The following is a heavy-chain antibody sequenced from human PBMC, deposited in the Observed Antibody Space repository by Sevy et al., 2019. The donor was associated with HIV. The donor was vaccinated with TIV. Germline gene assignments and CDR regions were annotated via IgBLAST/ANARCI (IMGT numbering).Heavy chain of an antibody. V-gene: IGHV1-18*04. CDR3: ARSYYYDSSGYYGDYYFDY. CDR1: GYTFTSYG. D-gene: IGHD3-22*01. Sequence: ASVKVSCKASGYTFTSYGISWVRQAPGQGLEWMGWISAYNGNTNYAQKLQGRVTMTTDTSTSTAYMERRSLRSDDTAVYYCARSYYYDSSGYYGDYYFDYWGQGTLVTVSS. CDR2: ISAYNGNT. J-gene: IGHJ4*02.